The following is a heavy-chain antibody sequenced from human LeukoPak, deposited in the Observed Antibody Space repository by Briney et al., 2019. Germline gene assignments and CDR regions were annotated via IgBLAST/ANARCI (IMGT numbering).Heavy chain of an antibody. Sequence: GGSLRLSCAASGFIFSNYALHWVRQAPGKGLEWVAVVLYDGETKYYADSVKGRFTISRDNPENMLYLQMNSLRAEDTAVYYCAKKVDSSGYYHWGQGTLVTVSS. V-gene: IGHV3-30-3*02. J-gene: IGHJ5*02. CDR3: AKKVDSSGYYH. CDR1: GFIFSNYA. CDR2: VLYDGETK. D-gene: IGHD3-22*01.